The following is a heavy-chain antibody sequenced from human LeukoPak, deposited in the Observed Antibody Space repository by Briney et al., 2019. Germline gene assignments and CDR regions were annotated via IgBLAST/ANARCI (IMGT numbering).Heavy chain of an antibody. CDR3: ARGYDIDV. CDR1: GGSISNYY. Sequence: PSETLSLTCTVSGGSISNYYWSWIRQPPGKALEWIGYIYYTGTTKYNPSLKGRATISLDTSKNQFSLKLTSVTAADTALFFCARGYDIDVWGQGTTVTVSS. CDR2: IYYTGTT. V-gene: IGHV4-59*01. J-gene: IGHJ6*02.